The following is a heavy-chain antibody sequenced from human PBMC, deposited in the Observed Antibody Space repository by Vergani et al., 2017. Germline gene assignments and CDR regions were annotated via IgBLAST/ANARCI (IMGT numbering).Heavy chain of an antibody. CDR3: AKDLDDYGDNNWFDP. D-gene: IGHD4-17*01. Sequence: QVQLVESGGGVVQPGRSLRLSCAASGFTFSSYGMHWVRQAPGKGLEWVAVIWYDGSNKYYADSVKGRFTISRDNSKNTLYLQMNSLRAEDTAVYYCAKDLDDYGDNNWFDPWGQGTLVTVSS. V-gene: IGHV3-33*06. CDR2: IWYDGSNK. J-gene: IGHJ5*02. CDR1: GFTFSSYG.